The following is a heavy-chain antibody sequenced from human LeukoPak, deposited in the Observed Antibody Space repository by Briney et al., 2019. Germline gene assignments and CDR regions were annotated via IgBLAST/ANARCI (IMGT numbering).Heavy chain of an antibody. V-gene: IGHV4-59*08. Sequence: SETLSLTCSVSGGSIVGYYWSWIRQPPGKELEWIGHIYYSGSTNYNPSLESRVTMSVDTSKSQVSLKLSSVTAADTAVYYCVRGNGWSGLDSWGQGTLVIVSS. D-gene: IGHD6-19*01. CDR2: IYYSGST. CDR1: GGSIVGYY. J-gene: IGHJ4*02. CDR3: VRGNGWSGLDS.